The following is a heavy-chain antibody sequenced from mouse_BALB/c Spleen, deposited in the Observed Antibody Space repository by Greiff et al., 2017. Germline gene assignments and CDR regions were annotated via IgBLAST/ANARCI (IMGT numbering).Heavy chain of an antibody. CDR3: ASPYGYDPAWFAY. CDR2: IDPSNSET. Sequence: QVQLQQPGAELVKPGASVKMSCKASGYTFTSYWMHWVKQRPGQGLEWIGMIDPSNSETRLNQKFKDKATLNVDKSSNTAYMQLSSLTSEDSAVYYCASPYGYDPAWFAYWGQGTLVTVSA. CDR1: GYTFTSYW. D-gene: IGHD2-2*01. V-gene: IGHV1S127*01. J-gene: IGHJ3*01.